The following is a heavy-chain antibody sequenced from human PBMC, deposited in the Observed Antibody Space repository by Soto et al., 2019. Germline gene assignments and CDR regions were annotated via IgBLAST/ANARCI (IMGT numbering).Heavy chain of an antibody. CDR2: INHGGST. J-gene: IGHJ4*02. CDR3: ARRPDGFDY. Sequence: ETLSLTCAVYGGSLSGYYWSWIRQPPGKGLEWIGEINHGGSTNYNPSLTSRVTLSVDTSKNQFSLNLASVTAADTAVYYCARRPDGFDYWGQGTLVTVSS. CDR1: GGSLSGYY. V-gene: IGHV4-34*01.